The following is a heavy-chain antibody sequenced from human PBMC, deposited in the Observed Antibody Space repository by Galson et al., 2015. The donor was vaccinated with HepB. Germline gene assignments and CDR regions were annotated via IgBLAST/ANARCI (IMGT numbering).Heavy chain of an antibody. CDR1: GFTFSSYW. CDR2: IKQDGSEK. V-gene: IGHV3-7*01. CDR3: ARDRRDLLSLDY. Sequence: SLRLSCAASGFTFSSYWMSWVRQAPGKGLEWVANIKQDGSEKYYVDSVKGRITISRDNAKNSLYLQMNSLRAEDTAVYYCARDRRDLLSLDYWGQGTLVTVSS. D-gene: IGHD1-26*01. J-gene: IGHJ4*02.